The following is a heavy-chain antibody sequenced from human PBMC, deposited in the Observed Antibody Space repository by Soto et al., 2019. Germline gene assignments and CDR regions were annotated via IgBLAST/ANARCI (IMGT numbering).Heavy chain of an antibody. J-gene: IGHJ6*02. CDR2: INPNSGGT. V-gene: IGHV1-2*02. CDR1: GYTFTGYY. Sequence: ASVKVSCKASGYTFTGYYMHWVRQAPGQGLEWMGWINPNSGGTNYAQKFQGRVTMTRDTSISTAYMEPSRLRSDDTAVYYCARDGIFGVVSPQDYDYYGMDVWGQGTTVTVSS. CDR3: ARDGIFGVVSPQDYDYYGMDV. D-gene: IGHD3-3*01.